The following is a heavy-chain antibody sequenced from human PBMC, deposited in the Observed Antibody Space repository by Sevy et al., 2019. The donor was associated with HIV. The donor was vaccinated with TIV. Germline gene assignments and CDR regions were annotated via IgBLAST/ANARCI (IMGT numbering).Heavy chain of an antibody. CDR2: IIPIFGTA. Sequence: ASVKVSCKASGGTFSSYAISWVRQAPGQGLEWMGGIIPIFGTANYAQKFQGRVTITADESTSTAYMELSSLRSKDTAVYYCASNYYYDSSGYYFQHWGQGTLVTVSS. CDR1: GGTFSSYA. D-gene: IGHD3-22*01. CDR3: ASNYYYDSSGYYFQH. J-gene: IGHJ1*01. V-gene: IGHV1-69*13.